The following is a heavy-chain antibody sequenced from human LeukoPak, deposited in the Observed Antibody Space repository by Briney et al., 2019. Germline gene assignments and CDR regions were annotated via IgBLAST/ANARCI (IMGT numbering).Heavy chain of an antibody. CDR2: IYTSGST. CDR3: ARGGQSYDYVWGSYRYLGFLAF. D-gene: IGHD3-16*02. V-gene: IGHV4-61*02. Sequence: SETLSLTCTVSGGSISSGSYYWSWIRQPAGKGLEWIGRIYTSGSTNYNPSLKSRVTISVDTSKNQFSLKLSSVTAADTAVYYCARGGQSYDYVWGSYRYLGFLAFWGQGTLVTVSS. CDR1: GGSISSGSYY. J-gene: IGHJ4*02.